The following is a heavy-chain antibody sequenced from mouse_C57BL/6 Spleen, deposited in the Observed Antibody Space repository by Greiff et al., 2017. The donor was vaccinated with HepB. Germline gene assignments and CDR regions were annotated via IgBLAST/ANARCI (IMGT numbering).Heavy chain of an antibody. V-gene: IGHV5-17*01. D-gene: IGHD1-1*01. CDR3: ARTGIYYGSSYGYFDV. CDR2: ISSGSSTI. Sequence: EVQLQESGGGLVKPGGSLKLSCAASGFTFSDYGMHWVRQAPEKGLEWVAYISSGSSTIYYADTVKGRFTISRDNAKNTLFLQMTSLRSEDTAMYYCARTGIYYGSSYGYFDVWGTGTTVTVSS. J-gene: IGHJ1*03. CDR1: GFTFSDYG.